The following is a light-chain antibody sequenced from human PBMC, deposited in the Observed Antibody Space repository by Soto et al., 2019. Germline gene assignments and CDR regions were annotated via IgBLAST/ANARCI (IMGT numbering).Light chain of an antibody. CDR2: GVS. CDR3: QHYYYWPPWT. V-gene: IGKV3-15*01. Sequence: TVMTQSPATLSVSPGERATLSCRASQSVSRNLAWYQQRPGQAPRLLIYGVSTRATGIPARFTGSGSGTEFTLTITSLQSEDSAIYYCQHYYYWPPWTFGQGTKVDIK. CDR1: QSVSRN. J-gene: IGKJ1*01.